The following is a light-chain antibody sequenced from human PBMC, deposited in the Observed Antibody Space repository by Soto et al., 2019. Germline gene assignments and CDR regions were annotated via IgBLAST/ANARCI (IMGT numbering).Light chain of an antibody. CDR1: QSVTSNY. CDR2: GAS. CDR3: QHCVTSLPT. J-gene: IGKJ1*01. V-gene: IGKV3-20*01. Sequence: EIVLTQSPGTLSLSPGERATLSCGASQSVTSNYLAWYQQKPGQAPRLLIFGASIRVKGIPDRFIGSGSGTDFTLTISRLEPEDFAVYYCQHCVTSLPTFGQGTKVDIK.